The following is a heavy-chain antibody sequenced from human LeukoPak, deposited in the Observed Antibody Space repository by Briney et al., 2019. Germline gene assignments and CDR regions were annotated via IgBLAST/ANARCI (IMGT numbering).Heavy chain of an antibody. J-gene: IGHJ1*01. CDR2: IIPILGIA. D-gene: IGHD2-15*01. CDR1: GGTFSSYA. Sequence: AVKVSCKASGGTFSSYAISWVRQAPGQGLEWMGRIIPILGIANYAQKFQGRVTITADKSTSTAYMELSSLRSEDTAVYYCARDSEVVAQHWGQGTLVTVSS. CDR3: ARDSEVVAQH. V-gene: IGHV1-69*04.